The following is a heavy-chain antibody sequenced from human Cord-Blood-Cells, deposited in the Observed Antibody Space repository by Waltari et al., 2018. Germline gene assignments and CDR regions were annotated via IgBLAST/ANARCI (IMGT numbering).Heavy chain of an antibody. CDR2: IYSGGST. J-gene: IGHJ6*04. V-gene: IGHV3-53*01. CDR3: ATFVAAARPGMDV. D-gene: IGHD6-6*01. Sequence: EVQLVESGGGLIQPGGSLRLSCAASVFTVSSNYMSWVRQAPGKGLEWVSVIYSGGSTYYADSVKCRFTISRDNSKNTLYLQMNSLRAEDTAVYYCATFVAAARPGMDVWGKGTTVTVSS. CDR1: VFTVSSNY.